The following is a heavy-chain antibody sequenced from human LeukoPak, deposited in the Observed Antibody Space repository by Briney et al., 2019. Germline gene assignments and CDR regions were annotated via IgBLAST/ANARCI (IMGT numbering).Heavy chain of an antibody. J-gene: IGHJ4*02. CDR3: AKGSDIVVVVAATGPDY. Sequence: GGSLRLSCAASGFTVSSNYMSWVRQAPGKGLEWVSAISGSGGSTYYADSVKGRFTISRDNSKNTLYLQMNSLRAEDTAVYYCAKGSDIVVVVAATGPDYWGQGTLVTVSS. CDR1: GFTVSSNY. CDR2: ISGSGGST. D-gene: IGHD2-15*01. V-gene: IGHV3-23*01.